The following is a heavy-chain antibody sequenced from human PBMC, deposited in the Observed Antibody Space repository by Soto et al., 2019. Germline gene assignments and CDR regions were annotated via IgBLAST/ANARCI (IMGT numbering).Heavy chain of an antibody. J-gene: IGHJ4*02. Sequence: GGSLRLSCAASGFTFSSYAMSWVRQAPGKGLEWVSAISGSGGSTYYADSVKGRFTISRDNYKNTLYLQMNSLRAEDTAVYYCAKVSSSWWYFDYWGQRTLVTVSS. CDR1: GFTFSSYA. D-gene: IGHD6-13*01. CDR2: ISGSGGST. CDR3: AKVSSSWWYFDY. V-gene: IGHV3-23*01.